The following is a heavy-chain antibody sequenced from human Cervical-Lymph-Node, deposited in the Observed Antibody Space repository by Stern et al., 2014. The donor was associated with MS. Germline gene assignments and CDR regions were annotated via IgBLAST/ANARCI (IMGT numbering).Heavy chain of an antibody. D-gene: IGHD3-16*01. Sequence: EVHLVESGGGLVQPGGSLRLSCGASGVTFSNFWMGWVRQAPGKGPEWVANIKQDGSEKHYVDSVKGRFTISRDNAKKSLYLQMNSLRAEDTAVYYCARGAFWGQGTTVTVSS. CDR1: GVTFSNFW. CDR3: ARGAF. V-gene: IGHV3-7*01. CDR2: IKQDGSEK. J-gene: IGHJ6*02.